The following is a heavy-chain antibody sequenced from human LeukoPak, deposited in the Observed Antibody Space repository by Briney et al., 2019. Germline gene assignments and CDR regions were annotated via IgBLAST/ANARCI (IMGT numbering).Heavy chain of an antibody. D-gene: IGHD3-3*01. V-gene: IGHV4-34*01. Sequence: SETLSLTCAVYGGSFSGYYWSWIRLPPGKGLEWIGEINHSGSTNYNPSLKSRVTISVDTSKNQFSLKLSSVTAADTAVYYCARARFASLDYWGQGTLVTVSS. CDR1: GGSFSGYY. CDR2: INHSGST. CDR3: ARARFASLDY. J-gene: IGHJ4*02.